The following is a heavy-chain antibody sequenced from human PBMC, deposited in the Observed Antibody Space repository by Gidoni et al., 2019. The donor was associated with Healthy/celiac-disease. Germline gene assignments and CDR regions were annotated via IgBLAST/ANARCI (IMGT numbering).Heavy chain of an antibody. Sequence: QVQLQESVPGLVKSSETLSLTCPAPGGSISSYSWSWIRQPAGKGLEWIGRIYTSGSTNYNPSLKSRVTMSVDTSKNQFSLKLSSVTAADTAVYYCAKNILRNWYFDLWGRGTLVTVSS. CDR3: AKNILRNWYFDL. CDR1: GGSISSYS. CDR2: IYTSGST. V-gene: IGHV4-4*07. J-gene: IGHJ2*01.